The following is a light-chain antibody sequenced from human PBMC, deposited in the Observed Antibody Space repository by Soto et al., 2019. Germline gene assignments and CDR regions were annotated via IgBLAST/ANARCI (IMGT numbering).Light chain of an antibody. J-gene: IGLJ1*01. V-gene: IGLV2-11*01. CDR2: DVS. CDR1: SIDVGGSNY. Sequence: QSVLTQPRSVSGSPGQSVTISCTVPSIDVGGSNYVSWYQQHPGKAPKLMIYDVSERPSGVPDRFSGSKSGNTASLTISGLQAEDEADYSCCSYAVTFYVFGTGTKVTLL. CDR3: CSYAVTFYV.